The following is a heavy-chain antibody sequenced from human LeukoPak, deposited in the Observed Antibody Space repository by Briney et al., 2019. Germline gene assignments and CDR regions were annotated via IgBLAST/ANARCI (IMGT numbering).Heavy chain of an antibody. Sequence: ASVKVSCKASGYTFTGYYTHWVRQAPGQGLEWMGWINPNSGGTNYAQKFRGRVTMTRDTSISTAYMELSRLRSDDTAVYYCARDGDYYDSSGLYGMDVWGQGTTVTVSS. CDR3: ARDGDYYDSSGLYGMDV. V-gene: IGHV1-2*02. D-gene: IGHD3-22*01. CDR1: GYTFTGYY. J-gene: IGHJ6*02. CDR2: INPNSGGT.